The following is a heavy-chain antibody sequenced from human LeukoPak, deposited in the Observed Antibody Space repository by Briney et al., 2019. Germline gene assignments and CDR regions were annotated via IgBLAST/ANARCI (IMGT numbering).Heavy chain of an antibody. V-gene: IGHV3-53*01. Sequence: GGSLRLSCAASGFTVSSNYVSWVRQAPGKGLEWVSVIYSGGSTYYADSVKGRFTISRDNSKNTLYLQMNSLRAEDTAVYYCAREEILEPDYYYYGMDVWGQGTTVTVSS. J-gene: IGHJ6*02. CDR2: IYSGGST. D-gene: IGHD1-1*01. CDR3: AREEILEPDYYYYGMDV. CDR1: GFTVSSNY.